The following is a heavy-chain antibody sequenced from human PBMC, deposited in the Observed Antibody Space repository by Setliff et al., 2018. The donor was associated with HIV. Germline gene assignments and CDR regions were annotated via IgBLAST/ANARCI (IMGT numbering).Heavy chain of an antibody. V-gene: IGHV4-34*01. CDR3: ARGGRRRGFYYFGLDV. CDR2: INHSGST. Sequence: PSETLLTCDVYGGSSSGYYWSWIRQSPGKGLEWIGEINHSGSTNYNPSLNSRVAISVDTSKNQLSLKVSSVTAADTAVYYCARGGRRRGFYYFGLDVWGQGTTVTVSS. J-gene: IGHJ6*02. CDR1: GGSSSGYY. D-gene: IGHD3-10*01.